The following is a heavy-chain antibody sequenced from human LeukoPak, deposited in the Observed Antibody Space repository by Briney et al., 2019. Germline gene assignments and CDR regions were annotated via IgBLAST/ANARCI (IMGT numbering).Heavy chain of an antibody. Sequence: ASVTVSCKASGYTFTSYAMHWVRQAPGQRLEWMGWINAGNGNTKYSQKFQGRVTITRDTSASTAYMELSSLRSEDTAVYYCARSSSWYEAIDYWGQGTLVIVSP. CDR2: INAGNGNT. CDR3: ARSSSWYEAIDY. CDR1: GYTFTSYA. J-gene: IGHJ4*02. D-gene: IGHD6-13*01. V-gene: IGHV1-3*01.